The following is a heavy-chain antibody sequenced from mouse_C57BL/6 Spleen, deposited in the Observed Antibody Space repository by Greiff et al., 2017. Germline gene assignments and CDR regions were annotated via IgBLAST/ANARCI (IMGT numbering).Heavy chain of an antibody. D-gene: IGHD2-3*01. Sequence: VQLQQPGAELVKPGASVKLSCKASGYTFTSYWMQWVKQRPGQGLEWIGEIDPSDSYPNYNQKFKGKATLTVDTSSSTAYMQLSSLTSEASAVYYCARWDDGYYLYYFDYWGQGTTLTVSS. V-gene: IGHV1-50*01. CDR1: GYTFTSYW. CDR2: IDPSDSYP. CDR3: ARWDDGYYLYYFDY. J-gene: IGHJ2*01.